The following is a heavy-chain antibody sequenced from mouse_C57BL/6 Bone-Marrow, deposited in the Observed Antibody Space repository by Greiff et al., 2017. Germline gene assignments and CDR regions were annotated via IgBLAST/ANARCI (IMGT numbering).Heavy chain of an antibody. Sequence: VQVKESGPVLVKPGASVKMSCKASGYTFTDYYMNWVKQSHGKSLEWIGVINPYNGGTSYNQKFKGKATLTVDKSSSTAYMELNSLTSEDSAVYYCAAPGGDYFDYWGQGTTLTVSS. CDR1: GYTFTDYY. J-gene: IGHJ2*01. CDR2: INPYNGGT. V-gene: IGHV1-19*01. D-gene: IGHD3-1*01. CDR3: AAPGGDYFDY.